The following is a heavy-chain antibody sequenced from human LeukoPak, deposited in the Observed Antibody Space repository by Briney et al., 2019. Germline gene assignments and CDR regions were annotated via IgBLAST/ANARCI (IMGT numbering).Heavy chain of an antibody. Sequence: ASVTVSCKASGYTFTGYYMHWVRQAPGQGLEWMGRINPNSGDTNYAHKFQGRVTMTRDTSINTAYMDLSRLRSDDMAVYYCARTYGDYAYWYFDLWGRGTLVTVSS. CDR3: ARTYGDYAYWYFDL. D-gene: IGHD4-17*01. V-gene: IGHV1-2*06. CDR2: INPNSGDT. J-gene: IGHJ2*01. CDR1: GYTFTGYY.